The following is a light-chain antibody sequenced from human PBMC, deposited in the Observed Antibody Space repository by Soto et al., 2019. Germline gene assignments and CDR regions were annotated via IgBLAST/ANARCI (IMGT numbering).Light chain of an antibody. J-gene: IGKJ5*01. V-gene: IGKV3-20*01. Sequence: EIVLTQSPGTLSLSPGERATLSCRASQSVSSSDLAWYQQKPGQAPRLLSYGAASRATGIPDSFSGSGSGTDFTLTISRLEPEDFAVYYCQQYGSSPITFGQGTRLEIK. CDR1: QSVSSSD. CDR2: GAA. CDR3: QQYGSSPIT.